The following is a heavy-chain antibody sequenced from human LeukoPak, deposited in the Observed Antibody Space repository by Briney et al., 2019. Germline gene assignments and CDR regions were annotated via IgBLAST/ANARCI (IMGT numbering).Heavy chain of an antibody. D-gene: IGHD6-19*01. CDR1: GGSISSYY. CDR2: IYYSGST. Sequence: SETLSLTRTVSGGSISSYYWSWIRQPPGKGLEWIGYIYYSGSTNYNPSLKSRVTISVDTSKNQFSLKLSSVTAADTAVYYCARLRAGSGWFFDYWGQGTLVTVSS. CDR3: ARLRAGSGWFFDY. J-gene: IGHJ4*02. V-gene: IGHV4-59*08.